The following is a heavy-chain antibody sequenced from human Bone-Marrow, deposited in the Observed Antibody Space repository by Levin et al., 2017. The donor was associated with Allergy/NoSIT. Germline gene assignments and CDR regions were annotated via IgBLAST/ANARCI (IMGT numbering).Heavy chain of an antibody. V-gene: IGHV3-43*01. CDR2: ISWDASTT. D-gene: IGHD6-19*01. CDR3: AKDLSPRIAVTGNIEY. J-gene: IGHJ4*02. Sequence: GESLKISCAASGFTFNDYTMHWVRQAPQRGLEWVSLISWDASTTYYADSVRGRFTISRDNSKNAVYLQMTSLTTEDTALYYCAKDLSPRIAVTGNIEYWGQGTLATVSS. CDR1: GFTFNDYT.